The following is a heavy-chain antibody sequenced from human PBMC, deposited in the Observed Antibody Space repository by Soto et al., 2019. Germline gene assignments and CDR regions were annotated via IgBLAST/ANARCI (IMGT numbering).Heavy chain of an antibody. CDR1: GYTFTGYY. Sequence: ASVKVSCKASGYTFTGYYIHWVRQAPGQGLEWMGWINPKSGDTNYAQKFQGRVSMTRDTSITTAYMEVSRLKSDDTAVYYCARGSPRMAAPPTYWGQGTLVTVSA. CDR3: ARGSPRMAAPPTY. V-gene: IGHV1-2*02. CDR2: INPKSGDT. J-gene: IGHJ1*01. D-gene: IGHD6-6*01.